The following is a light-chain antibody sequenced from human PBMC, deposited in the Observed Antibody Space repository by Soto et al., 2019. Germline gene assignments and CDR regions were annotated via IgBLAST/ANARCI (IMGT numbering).Light chain of an antibody. V-gene: IGKV3-20*01. CDR2: GAS. Sequence: EIVVTQSPCTLSLSPGERATLSCMASQTLTTRFLAWYQQKPGQAPRLLIYGASSRATGIPDRFSGSGSGTEYTLTISRLEPEDFAVYSCQQYADLPYTFGQGTTLEIK. CDR3: QQYADLPYT. CDR1: QTLTTRF. J-gene: IGKJ2*01.